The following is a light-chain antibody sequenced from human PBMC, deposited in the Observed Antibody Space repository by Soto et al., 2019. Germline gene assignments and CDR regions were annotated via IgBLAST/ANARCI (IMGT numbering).Light chain of an antibody. Sequence: LTQSPGTLSFSPGERAVLCCRASQSFAGSLAWYQQKPGQAPRLLIYDISTRAAAIPARFSGSGSGTDFTLTVSSLEPEDFALYYCQQRSNRITFGQGTRLET. CDR3: QQRSNRIT. CDR1: QSFAGS. V-gene: IGKV3-11*01. CDR2: DIS. J-gene: IGKJ5*01.